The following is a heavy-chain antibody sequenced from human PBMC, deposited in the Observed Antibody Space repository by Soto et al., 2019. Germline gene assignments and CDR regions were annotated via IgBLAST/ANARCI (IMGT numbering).Heavy chain of an antibody. CDR1: GYTITGYY. V-gene: IGHV1-2*04. CDR3: ARGRGPYYDILTGYQDAFDI. J-gene: IGHJ3*02. Sequence: SVKVSCKASGYTITGYYMHWVRQAPGQGLEWMGWINPNSGGTNYAQKFQGWVTMTRDTSISTAYMELSRLRSDDTAVYYCARGRGPYYDILTGYQDAFDIWGQGTMVTVSS. CDR2: INPNSGGT. D-gene: IGHD3-9*01.